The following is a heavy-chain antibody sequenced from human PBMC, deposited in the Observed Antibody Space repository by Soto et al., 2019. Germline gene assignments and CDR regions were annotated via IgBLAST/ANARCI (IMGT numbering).Heavy chain of an antibody. J-gene: IGHJ5*02. CDR3: AHIPNYYQYDWFDP. CDR2: IYWDDDK. Sequence: QITLKESGPPLVKPTQTLTLTCTCSGFSLTNRGVGLGWIRQPPGNALECLALIYWDDDKRYSPSLQSRLSITKDTSKNQVVLTMTNVDPVDTATYYCAHIPNYYQYDWFDPWGQGTLVSVSS. D-gene: IGHD3-16*01. V-gene: IGHV2-5*02. CDR1: GFSLTNRGVG.